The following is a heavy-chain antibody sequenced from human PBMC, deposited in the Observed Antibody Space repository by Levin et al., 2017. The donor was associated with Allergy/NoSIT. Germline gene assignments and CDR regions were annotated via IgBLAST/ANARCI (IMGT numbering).Heavy chain of an antibody. CDR1: GASLSDAY. CDR2: IIPSGDT. CDR3: ARAREAGYFVDY. V-gene: IGHV4-34*12. Sequence: SETLSLTCAVDGASLSDAYWTWIRQSPGKELEWIGEIIPSGDTNYNPSLKGRVTILGDTSKKQFSLKLQSVTAAGTDVYYCARAREAGYFVDYWGQGTLVAVSS. D-gene: IGHD3-9*01. J-gene: IGHJ4*01.